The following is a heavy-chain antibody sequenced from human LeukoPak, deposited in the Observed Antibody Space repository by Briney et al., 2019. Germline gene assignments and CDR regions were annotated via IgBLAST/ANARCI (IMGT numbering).Heavy chain of an antibody. Sequence: GASVKVSCKASGYTFTVYYIHWVRQAPGQGLEWMGWINPNSGDTNYAQKFQGRVTMTRDMSITTAYMELSRLTSDDTTVYYCARWGSAVADYWGQGTLVTVSS. V-gene: IGHV1-2*02. CDR3: ARWGSAVADY. D-gene: IGHD6-19*01. CDR2: INPNSGDT. J-gene: IGHJ4*02. CDR1: GYTFTVYY.